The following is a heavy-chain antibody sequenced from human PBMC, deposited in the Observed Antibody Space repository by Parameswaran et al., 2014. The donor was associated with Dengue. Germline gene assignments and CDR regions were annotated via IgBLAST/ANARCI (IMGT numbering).Heavy chain of an antibody. Sequence: PGKGLEWIGYIYYSGSTYYNPSLKSRVTISVDTSKNQFSLKLSSVTAADTAVYYCARQRIVATTGDYFDYWGQGTLVTVSS. J-gene: IGHJ4*02. CDR3: ARQRIVATTGDYFDY. D-gene: IGHD5-12*01. V-gene: IGHV4-30-4*01. CDR2: IYYSGST.